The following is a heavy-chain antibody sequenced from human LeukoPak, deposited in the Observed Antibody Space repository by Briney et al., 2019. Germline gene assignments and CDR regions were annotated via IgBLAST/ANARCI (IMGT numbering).Heavy chain of an antibody. Sequence: GGSLRLSCAASGFTFSNYGMRWVRQAPGKGLEWVALLWYDGANKNYADSVKGRFIISRDNSKNTLHLQMNSLGAEDTALYYCARDPSGSWNDVGTFDSWGQGTLVSVSS. CDR3: ARDPSGSWNDVGTFDS. CDR1: GFTFSNYG. CDR2: LWYDGANK. V-gene: IGHV3-33*01. D-gene: IGHD3-10*01. J-gene: IGHJ4*02.